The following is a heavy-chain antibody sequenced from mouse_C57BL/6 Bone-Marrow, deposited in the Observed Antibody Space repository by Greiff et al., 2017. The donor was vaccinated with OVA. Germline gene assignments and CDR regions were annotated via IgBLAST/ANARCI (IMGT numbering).Heavy chain of an antibody. D-gene: IGHD1-1*01. Sequence: VQLQQSVAELVRPGASVKLSCTASGFNIKNTYMHWVKQRPEQGLEWIGRIDPANGNTKYAPKFQGKATITADTSSNTAYLQLSSLTSEDTAIYYCARGANYYGSSYGDWYFDVWGTGTTVTVSS. CDR3: ARGANYYGSSYGDWYFDV. CDR1: GFNIKNTY. V-gene: IGHV14-3*01. J-gene: IGHJ1*03. CDR2: IDPANGNT.